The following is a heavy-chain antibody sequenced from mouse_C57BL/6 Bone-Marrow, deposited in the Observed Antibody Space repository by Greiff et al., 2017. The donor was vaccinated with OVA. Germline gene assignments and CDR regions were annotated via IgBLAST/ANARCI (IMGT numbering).Heavy chain of an antibody. V-gene: IGHV1-50*01. CDR1: GYTFTGYW. J-gene: IGHJ3*01. CDR3: ASAVFAY. Sequence: QVQLQQPGAELVKPGASVKLSCKASGYTFTGYWMQWVKQRPGQGLEWIGEIDPSDSYTNYNQKFKGKATLTVDTSSSTAYRQLSSLTSEDSAVYCCASAVFAYWGQGTLVTVSA. CDR2: IDPSDSYT.